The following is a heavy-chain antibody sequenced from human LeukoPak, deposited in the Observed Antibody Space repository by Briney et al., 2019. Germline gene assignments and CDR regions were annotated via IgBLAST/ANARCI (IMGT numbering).Heavy chain of an antibody. Sequence: GGSLRLSCAASGFTFSSYAMSWVRQAPGKGLEWVSAISGSGGSTYYADSVKGRFTISRDNSKNTLYLQMTSLRAEDTAVYYCAKGQRSGWTAFDYWGQGTLVTVSS. CDR3: AKGQRSGWTAFDY. CDR1: GFTFSSYA. CDR2: ISGSGGST. V-gene: IGHV3-23*01. D-gene: IGHD6-19*01. J-gene: IGHJ4*02.